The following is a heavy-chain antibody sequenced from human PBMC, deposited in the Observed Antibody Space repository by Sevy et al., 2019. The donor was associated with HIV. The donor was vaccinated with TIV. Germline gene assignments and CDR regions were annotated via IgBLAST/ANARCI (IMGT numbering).Heavy chain of an antibody. J-gene: IGHJ3*02. Sequence: GGSLRLSCTASGFMFNSYSMNWVRQAPGTGLEWLSYINSGSGAISYADSVKGRFTISRDNAKNSLYLQMNSLRAEDTAVYYCARDGGRGAFDIWGQGTMVTVSS. CDR2: INSGSGAI. CDR3: ARDGGRGAFDI. CDR1: GFMFNSYS. V-gene: IGHV3-48*01. D-gene: IGHD3-16*01.